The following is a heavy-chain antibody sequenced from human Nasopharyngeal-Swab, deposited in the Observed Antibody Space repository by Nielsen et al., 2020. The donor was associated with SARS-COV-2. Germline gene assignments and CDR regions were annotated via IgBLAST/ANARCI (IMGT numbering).Heavy chain of an antibody. CDR1: GFSLSTSGVG. CDR3: ARRLVGATNNWFDP. Sequence: SGPTLVKPTQTLTLTCTFSGFSLSTSGVGVGWIRQPPGKALEWLALIYWDDDKRYSPSLKSRLTITKDTSKNQVVLTMTNMDPVDTATYYCARRLVGATNNWFDPWGQGTLVTVSS. J-gene: IGHJ5*02. D-gene: IGHD1-26*01. CDR2: IYWDDDK. V-gene: IGHV2-5*02.